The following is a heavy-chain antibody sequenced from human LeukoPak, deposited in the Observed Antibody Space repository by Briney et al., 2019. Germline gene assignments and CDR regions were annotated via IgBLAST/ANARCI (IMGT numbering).Heavy chain of an antibody. CDR1: GYSFTNYW. CDR3: ARRDDGYSYNY. Sequence: GESLKISCKGSGYSFTNYWIAWVRQKPGKGLEWMGIVYPSDSDTRYSPSFQGQVTISADKSISTAYLQWSSLKASDTAMYYCARRDDGYSYNYWGQGTLVTVSS. V-gene: IGHV5-51*01. D-gene: IGHD5-18*01. J-gene: IGHJ4*02. CDR2: VYPSDSDT.